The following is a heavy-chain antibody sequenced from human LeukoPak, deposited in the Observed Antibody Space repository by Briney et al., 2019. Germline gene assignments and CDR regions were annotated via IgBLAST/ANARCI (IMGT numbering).Heavy chain of an antibody. V-gene: IGHV3-48*04. CDR1: GFNFSSYS. CDR2: ISSSSTI. CDR3: ARIVEMATIGFYFDY. J-gene: IGHJ4*02. Sequence: GGPLRLSCAASGFNFSSYSMNWVRQAPGKGLEWVSYISSSSTIYYADSVKGRFTISRDNAKNSLYLQMNSLRAEDTAVYYCARIVEMATIGFYFDYWGQGTLVTVSS. D-gene: IGHD5-24*01.